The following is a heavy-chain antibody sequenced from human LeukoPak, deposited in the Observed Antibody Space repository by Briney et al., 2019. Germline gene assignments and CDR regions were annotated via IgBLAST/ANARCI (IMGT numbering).Heavy chain of an antibody. D-gene: IGHD6-13*01. J-gene: IGHJ4*02. CDR2: INHSGST. CDR3: AARLYSSSWYVDY. V-gene: IGHV4-34*01. CDR1: GGSFSGYY. Sequence: SETLSLTCAVYGGSFSGYYWSWIRQPPGKGLEWIGEINHSGSTNYNPSLKSRVTISVDTSKNQFSLKLSSVTAADTAVYYCAARLYSSSWYVDYWGQGTLVTVSS.